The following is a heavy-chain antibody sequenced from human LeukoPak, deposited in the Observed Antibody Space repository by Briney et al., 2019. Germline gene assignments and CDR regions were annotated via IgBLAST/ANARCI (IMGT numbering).Heavy chain of an antibody. D-gene: IGHD2-2*01. Sequence: ASAKVSCKASGYTFIGYYIHWVRQAPGQGLEWMGWINPNSGGTNYAQKFQGRVTMTRDTSISTAYMELNRLTSDDTAVYYCARGSKYAYWGQGALVTVSS. CDR1: GYTFIGYY. J-gene: IGHJ4*02. CDR3: ARGSKYAY. CDR2: INPNSGGT. V-gene: IGHV1-2*02.